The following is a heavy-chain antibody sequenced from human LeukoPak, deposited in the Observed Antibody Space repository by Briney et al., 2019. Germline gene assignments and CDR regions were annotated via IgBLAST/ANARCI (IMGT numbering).Heavy chain of an antibody. CDR2: IIPILSIA. CDR3: ARRPWDSYGSAYGMDV. CDR1: GGTFSSYA. J-gene: IGHJ6*02. Sequence: ASVKVSCKASGGTFSSYAISWVRQAPGQGLEWMGRIIPILSIANYAQKFQGRVTITADKSTSTAYMELSSLRSEDTAVYYCARRPWDSYGSAYGMDVWGQGTTVTVSS. V-gene: IGHV1-69*04. D-gene: IGHD5-18*01.